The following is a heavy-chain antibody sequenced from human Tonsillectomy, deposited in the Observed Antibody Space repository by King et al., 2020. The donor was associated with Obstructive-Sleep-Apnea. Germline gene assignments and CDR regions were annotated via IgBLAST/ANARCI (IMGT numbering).Heavy chain of an antibody. CDR2: IFHTGNT. CDR3: AKDYGDLTGLDP. J-gene: IGHJ5*02. V-gene: IGHV4-38-2*02. Sequence: QLQESGPGLVKPSETLSLTCAVSGYSISTGYYWDWIRQPPGKGLEWIGSIFHTGNTYYNPSLKSRVTISVDTSRNQFSLKLSSVTAADTAVYYCAKDYGDLTGLDPWGQGTLVTVSS. D-gene: IGHD4-17*01. CDR1: GYSISTGYY.